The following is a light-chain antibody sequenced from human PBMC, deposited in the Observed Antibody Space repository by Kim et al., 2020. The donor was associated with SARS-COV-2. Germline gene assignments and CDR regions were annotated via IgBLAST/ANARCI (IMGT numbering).Light chain of an antibody. CDR3: SSYRSSSTLHV. J-gene: IGLJ1*01. Sequence: QSITSSCTGTSSDVGGYSADSGYQQHPDKAPKLMIYDVSNRPTGGSNRFSGSKSGNTASLTISELQTEDEADYYCSSYRSSSTLHVFGTGTKVTVL. CDR2: DVS. V-gene: IGLV2-14*03. CDR1: SSDVGGYSA.